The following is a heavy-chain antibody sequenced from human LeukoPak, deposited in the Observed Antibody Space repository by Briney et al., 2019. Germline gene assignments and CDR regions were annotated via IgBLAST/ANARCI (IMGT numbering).Heavy chain of an antibody. CDR3: ARSSGRSPNRDYMDV. Sequence: EASVKVSCKAFGYTFTSNYMHWVRQAPGQGPEWMGVISPSGGSTTYAQKFQGRVTMTRDTSTSTVYMELSSLRSEDTAVYYCARSSGRSPNRDYMDVWGKGTTVTISS. V-gene: IGHV1-46*01. D-gene: IGHD1-14*01. J-gene: IGHJ6*03. CDR1: GYTFTSNY. CDR2: ISPSGGST.